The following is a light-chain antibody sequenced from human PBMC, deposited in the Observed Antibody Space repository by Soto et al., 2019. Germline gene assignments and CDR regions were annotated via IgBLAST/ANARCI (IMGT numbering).Light chain of an antibody. CDR3: QQYHDWVT. J-gene: IGKJ4*01. Sequence: ETVMTQSPGTLSVSPGASATLSCGTSQSVSSNLAWYQQKPGQAPRLLIYGASTRATGIPARFSGSGSGTEFTLTISYLRPEDSAVYFCQQYHDWVTFGGGTRVEI. V-gene: IGKV3D-15*01. CDR2: GAS. CDR1: QSVSSN.